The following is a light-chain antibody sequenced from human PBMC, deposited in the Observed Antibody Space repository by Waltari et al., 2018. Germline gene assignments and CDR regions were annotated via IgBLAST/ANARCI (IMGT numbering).Light chain of an antibody. CDR3: CSCAGTDTFWV. Sequence: QSALTQPRSVSGSPGQSVTISCTGTSRDVASHDFVSWYQHHPGKPPKLMIYDVSERPSGVPDRFSGSQSGNTASLIISGLQADDEADYYCCSCAGTDTFWVFGGGTKLTVL. V-gene: IGLV2-11*01. CDR1: SRDVASHDF. J-gene: IGLJ3*02. CDR2: DVS.